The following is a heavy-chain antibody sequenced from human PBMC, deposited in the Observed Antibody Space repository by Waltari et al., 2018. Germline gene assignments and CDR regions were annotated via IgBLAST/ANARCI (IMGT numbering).Heavy chain of an antibody. Sequence: QVQLQESGPGLVKPSETLSLTCTVSGGSIISFYWSWIRQPPGKGLEWIGYIYYNDNSNYNPSLKSRVTMSVDTTKNQFSLKLSSVTAADTAVYYCARYLRGSRQFYLESWGQGTLVTVSS. CDR2: IYYNDNS. CDR3: ARYLRGSRQFYLES. J-gene: IGHJ4*02. D-gene: IGHD2-2*01. V-gene: IGHV4-59*01. CDR1: GGSIISFY.